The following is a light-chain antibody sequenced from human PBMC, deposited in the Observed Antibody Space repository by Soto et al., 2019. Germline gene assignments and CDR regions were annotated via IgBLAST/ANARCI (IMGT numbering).Light chain of an antibody. CDR3: SSYTSKSSLI. CDR1: MRDVGAYNL. Sequence: QSALTQPASVSGSPGQSITISCAGTMRDVGAYNLVSWYQQHPGRAPQLIIYEVRNRPSGISFRFSGSKSGNTASLTISGLQAENEADYYCSSYTSKSSLIFGGGTKVTVL. J-gene: IGLJ2*01. V-gene: IGLV2-14*01. CDR2: EVR.